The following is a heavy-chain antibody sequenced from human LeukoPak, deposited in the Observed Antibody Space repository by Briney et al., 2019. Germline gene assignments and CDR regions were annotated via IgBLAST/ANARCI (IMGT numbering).Heavy chain of an antibody. V-gene: IGHV4-61*02. J-gene: IGHJ6*03. CDR1: GGSISSGSYY. CDR2: IYTSGST. Sequence: SQTLSLTCTVSGGSISSGSYYWSWIRQPAGKGLEWIGRIYTSGSTNYNPSLKSRVTISVDTSKNQFSLKLSSVTAADTAVYYCARDRAYYDSSGYTYYYYMDVWGKGTTVTISS. CDR3: ARDRAYYDSSGYTYYYYMDV. D-gene: IGHD3-22*01.